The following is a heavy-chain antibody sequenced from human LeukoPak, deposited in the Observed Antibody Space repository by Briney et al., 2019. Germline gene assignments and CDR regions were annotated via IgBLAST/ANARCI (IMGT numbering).Heavy chain of an antibody. CDR1: GFTFSSYA. V-gene: IGHV3-23*01. Sequence: PGGSLRLSCAASGFTFSSYAMSWVRQAPGKGLEWVSAISGSGGSTYYADSVKGRFTTSRDNSKNTPYLQMNSLRAEDTAVYYCAKETYYYGSGSYQGSVDAFDIWGQGTMVTVSS. J-gene: IGHJ3*02. CDR2: ISGSGGST. D-gene: IGHD3-10*01. CDR3: AKETYYYGSGSYQGSVDAFDI.